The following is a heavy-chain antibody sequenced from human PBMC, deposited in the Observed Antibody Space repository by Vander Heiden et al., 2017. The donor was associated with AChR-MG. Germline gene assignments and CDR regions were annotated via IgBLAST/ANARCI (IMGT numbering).Heavy chain of an antibody. D-gene: IGHD5-12*01. CDR2: IIPIFGTA. CDR1: GGTFSSYA. Sequence: QVQLVQSGAEVKKPGYSVKVSCKASGGTFSSYAISWVRQAPGQGLEWMGGIIPIFGTATYAQKFQGRVTITADESTSTAYMELSSLRSEDTAVYYCARVVGDGYNYPLDYWGQGTLVTVSS. CDR3: ARVVGDGYNYPLDY. V-gene: IGHV1-69*01. J-gene: IGHJ4*02.